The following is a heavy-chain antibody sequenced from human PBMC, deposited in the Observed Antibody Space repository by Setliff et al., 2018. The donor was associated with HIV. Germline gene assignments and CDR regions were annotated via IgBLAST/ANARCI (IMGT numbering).Heavy chain of an antibody. J-gene: IGHJ4*02. CDR2: INVGKGDT. D-gene: IGHD2-15*01. Sequence: ASVKVSCKASGYTFTTYSLHWVRQAPGHSLEWVGWINVGKGDTKYSQELQDRVTITRDTSANTAYMELSSLRSDDTAVYFCARGSPYCSGGSCYSSPFDYWGQGTLVTVSS. V-gene: IGHV1-3*01. CDR3: ARGSPYCSGGSCYSSPFDY. CDR1: GYTFTTYS.